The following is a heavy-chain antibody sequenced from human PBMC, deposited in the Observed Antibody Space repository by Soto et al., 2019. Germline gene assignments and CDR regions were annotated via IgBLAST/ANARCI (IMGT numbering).Heavy chain of an antibody. CDR1: GDSIRTYF. CDR3: ARARSGYNIDALDI. Sequence: LSLTCTVSGDSIRTYFWTWIRQPPGKGLELIGYVFNSGSTNSNPSLTSRVTILLDTSRNQISLTLSSVTAADTAVYYCARARSGYNIDALDIWGQGTMVTVSS. V-gene: IGHV4-59*01. J-gene: IGHJ3*02. CDR2: VFNSGST. D-gene: IGHD5-12*01.